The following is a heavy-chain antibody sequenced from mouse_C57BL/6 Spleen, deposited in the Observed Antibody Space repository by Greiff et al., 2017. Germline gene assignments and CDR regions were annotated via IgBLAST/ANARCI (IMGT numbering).Heavy chain of an antibody. Sequence: VQLQQSGPELVKPGASVKISCKASGYSFTGYYMNWVKQSPEKSLEWIGEINPNTGGTTYNQKFKAKATLTVDKSSSTAYMQLKSLTSEDSAVYYCARAELGRYFDVWGTGTTVTVSS. CDR2: INPNTGGT. J-gene: IGHJ1*03. CDR3: ARAELGRYFDV. D-gene: IGHD4-1*01. CDR1: GYSFTGYY. V-gene: IGHV1-42*01.